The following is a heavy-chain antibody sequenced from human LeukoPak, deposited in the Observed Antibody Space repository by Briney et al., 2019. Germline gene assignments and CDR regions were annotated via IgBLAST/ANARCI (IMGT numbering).Heavy chain of an antibody. D-gene: IGHD6-6*01. CDR3: ARDVGSSVLYYYYYMDV. Sequence: ASVKVSCKASGYTFTGYYMHWVRQAPGQGLEWMGWVNPNSGGTNYAQKFQGRVTMTRDTSISTAYMELSRLRSDDTAVYYCARDVGSSVLYYYYYMDVWGKGTTVTVSS. CDR1: GYTFTGYY. J-gene: IGHJ6*03. V-gene: IGHV1-2*02. CDR2: VNPNSGGT.